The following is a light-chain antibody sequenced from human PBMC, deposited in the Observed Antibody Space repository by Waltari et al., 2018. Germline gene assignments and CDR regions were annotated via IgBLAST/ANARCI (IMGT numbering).Light chain of an antibody. CDR3: CSYAGSYTFVI. Sequence: QSALTQPRSVSGSPGQSVTISCTGTSRDVGNYNYVSSYQQLPNKAPKLMIYDVSERPSGVPDRFSGSKSGNTASLTISGLLSEDEADYYCCSYAGSYTFVIFGGGTKLTVL. CDR2: DVS. V-gene: IGLV2-11*01. CDR1: SRDVGNYNY. J-gene: IGLJ2*01.